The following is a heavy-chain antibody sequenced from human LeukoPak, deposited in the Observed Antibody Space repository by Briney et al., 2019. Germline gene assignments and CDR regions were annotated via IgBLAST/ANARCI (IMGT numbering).Heavy chain of an antibody. J-gene: IGHJ3*01. CDR3: ARVVA. CDR1: GFTFSSYA. V-gene: IGHV3-30-3*01. CDR2: ISYDGSNK. Sequence: PGGSLRLSCAASGFTFSSYAMRWVRQAPGKGLEWVAVISYDGSNKYYADSVKGRFTISRDNSKNTLYLQMNSLRAEDTAVYYCARVVAWGQGTMVTVSS.